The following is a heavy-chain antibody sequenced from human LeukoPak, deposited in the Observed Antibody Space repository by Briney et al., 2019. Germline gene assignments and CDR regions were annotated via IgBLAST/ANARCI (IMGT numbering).Heavy chain of an antibody. D-gene: IGHD4-17*01. CDR1: GFTFSDYS. J-gene: IGHJ4*02. CDR2: ISNGGLNI. CDR3: AKDPGEYGDYYYFDY. Sequence: GGSLRLSCAASGFTFSDYSMNWIRQAPGKGLERVSHISNGGLNIYYADSVKGRFTISRDNSKNTLYLQMNSLRAEDTAVYYCAKDPGEYGDYYYFDYWGQGTLVTVSS. V-gene: IGHV3-11*04.